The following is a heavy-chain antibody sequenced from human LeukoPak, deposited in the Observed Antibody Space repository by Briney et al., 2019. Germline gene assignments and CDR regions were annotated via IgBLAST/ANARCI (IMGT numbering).Heavy chain of an antibody. V-gene: IGHV1-2*02. CDR3: AREGNGLRCKDLDY. CDR2: INSRDGGT. Sequence: ASVQVSCKGSGYTFTDYYLHWVRQAPGPSHESGVYINSRDGGTSSPPSLRGRVTMTTDASSSTVYMELSRLTADDTAIYYCAREGNGLRCKDLDYWGQGTLVTVSS. CDR1: GYTFTDYY. J-gene: IGHJ4*02. D-gene: IGHD4-23*01.